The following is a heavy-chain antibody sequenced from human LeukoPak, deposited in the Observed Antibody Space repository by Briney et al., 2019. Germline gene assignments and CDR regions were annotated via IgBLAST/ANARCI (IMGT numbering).Heavy chain of an antibody. D-gene: IGHD6-13*01. V-gene: IGHV3-21*06. J-gene: IGHJ4*02. Sequence: GGSLRLSCAASGFTFSSYSMNWVRQAPGKGLEWVSSISISSSYIYYADSVKGRFTISRDNAKNSLYLQMNSLRAEDTAVYYCARDSGSSWYPHFDYWGQGTLVTVS. CDR1: GFTFSSYS. CDR2: ISISSSYI. CDR3: ARDSGSSWYPHFDY.